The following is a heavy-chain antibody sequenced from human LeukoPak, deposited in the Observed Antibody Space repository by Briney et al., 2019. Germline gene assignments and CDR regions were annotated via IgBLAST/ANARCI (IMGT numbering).Heavy chain of an antibody. CDR2: IIPIFGTA. D-gene: IGHD3-10*01. CDR1: GYTFTSYY. V-gene: IGHV1-69*06. CDR3: ARGMVRGVIGGGAFDI. Sequence: GASVKVSCKASGYTFTSYYMHWVRQAPGQGLEWMGGIIPIFGTANYAQRFQGRVTITADKSTSTANMELSSLRSEDTAIYYCARGMVRGVIGGGAFDIWGQGTMVTVSS. J-gene: IGHJ3*02.